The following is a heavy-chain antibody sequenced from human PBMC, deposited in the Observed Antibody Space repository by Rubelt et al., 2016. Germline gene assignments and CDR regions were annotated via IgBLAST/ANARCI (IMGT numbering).Heavy chain of an antibody. Sequence: GKGLEWVAVIWYGGSNKYYADSVKGRFTISRDNAKNTLYLQMNSLRAEDTAVFYCARDKGYSPDYWGQGTQVIVSS. J-gene: IGHJ4*02. CDR2: IWYGGSNK. V-gene: IGHV3-33*01. D-gene: IGHD6-13*01. CDR3: ARDKGYSPDY.